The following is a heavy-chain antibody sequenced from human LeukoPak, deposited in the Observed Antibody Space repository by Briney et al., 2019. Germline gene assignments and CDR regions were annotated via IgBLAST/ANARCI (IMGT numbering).Heavy chain of an antibody. CDR3: ARTSVTATYFDN. D-gene: IGHD2-21*02. CDR2: IYPGDSHS. J-gene: IGHJ4*02. Sequence: GESLKISCKGSGYSFTSYWIGWVSQMPGKGLQWMGIIYPGDSHSTYTPSFQGQVTISADKSISTAYLQWSSLKASDSAMYYSARTSVTATYFDNWGRGTLVTVSS. CDR1: GYSFTSYW. V-gene: IGHV5-51*01.